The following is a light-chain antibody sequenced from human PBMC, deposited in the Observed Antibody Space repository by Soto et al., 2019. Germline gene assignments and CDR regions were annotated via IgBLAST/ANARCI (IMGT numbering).Light chain of an antibody. Sequence: NFMLTQPHSVSDSPGQTVTISCTRSSGSIASNDVQWYQQRPGSAPTTVIYENNQRPSGVPDRFSGSTDGSSNSASLTISGLQTEDEADYYCQSYDSNTVVFGGGTKVTVL. J-gene: IGLJ2*01. CDR1: SGSIASND. CDR2: ENN. CDR3: QSYDSNTVV. V-gene: IGLV6-57*04.